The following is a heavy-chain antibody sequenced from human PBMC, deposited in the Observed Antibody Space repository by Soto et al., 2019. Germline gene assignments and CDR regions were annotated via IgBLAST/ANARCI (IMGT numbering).Heavy chain of an antibody. Sequence: PGGSLRLSCAAFGFTFSTYTMNWVRQAPGKGLEWVSYISSSGCSISYADSVKGRFSISRDNAKNSLHLQMNSLSGEDTAVYYRARASGIIVAHNYFGLWGQGTRVTSPQ. CDR3: ARASGIIVAHNYFGL. CDR2: ISSSGCSI. D-gene: IGHD3-10*01. V-gene: IGHV3-48*04. J-gene: IGHJ4*02. CDR1: GFTFSTYT.